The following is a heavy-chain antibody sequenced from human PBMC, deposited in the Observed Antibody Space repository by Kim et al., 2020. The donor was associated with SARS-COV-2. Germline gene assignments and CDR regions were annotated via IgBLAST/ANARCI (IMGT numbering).Heavy chain of an antibody. D-gene: IGHD3-22*01. V-gene: IGHV3-30*01. J-gene: IGHJ6*02. CDR3: ASSLLNYYDSSVYGMDV. Sequence: GKGRFTISRDNSKNTLYLQMNSLRAEDTAVYYCASSLLNYYDSSVYGMDVWGQGTTVTVSS.